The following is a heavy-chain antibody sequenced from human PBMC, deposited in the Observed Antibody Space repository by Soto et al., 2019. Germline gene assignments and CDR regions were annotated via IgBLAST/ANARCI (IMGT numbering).Heavy chain of an antibody. Sequence: SVKVSCKASGGTFSSYTISWVRQAPGQGLEWMGRIIPILGIANYAQKFQGRVTITADKSTSTAYMELSSLRSEDTAVYYCARDYCSSTSCYAGNWFDPWGQGTLVTVSS. D-gene: IGHD2-2*01. CDR3: ARDYCSSTSCYAGNWFDP. V-gene: IGHV1-69*04. CDR2: IIPILGIA. J-gene: IGHJ5*02. CDR1: GGTFSSYT.